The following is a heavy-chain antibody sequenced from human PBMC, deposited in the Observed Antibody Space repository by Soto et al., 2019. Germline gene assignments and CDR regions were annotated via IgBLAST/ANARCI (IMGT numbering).Heavy chain of an antibody. V-gene: IGHV1-18*01. J-gene: IGHJ3*02. Sequence: ASVKVSCKASGYTFTSYGISWVRQAPGQGLEWMGWISAYNGNTNYAQKLQGRVTMTTDTSTSTAYMELRSLRSDDTAVYYCARIYCSGGSCYPDAFDIWGLGTMVTVSS. CDR2: ISAYNGNT. CDR1: GYTFTSYG. CDR3: ARIYCSGGSCYPDAFDI. D-gene: IGHD2-15*01.